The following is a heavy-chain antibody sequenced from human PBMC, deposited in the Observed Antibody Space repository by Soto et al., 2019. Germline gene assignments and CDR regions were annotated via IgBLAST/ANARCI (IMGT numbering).Heavy chain of an antibody. J-gene: IGHJ5*02. D-gene: IGHD3-22*01. CDR3: ARGYYATSFYYYGLSWFDP. Sequence: SETLSLTCTVSGGSIDSGGYYWTWVRQFPGKGLEWIGSVYNSGSAYYNPSLKSRLSISGDTSKNEFSLKLSSVTAADSAVYHCARGYYATSFYYYGLSWFDPWGPGTLVTVSS. CDR2: VYNSGSA. V-gene: IGHV4-31*03. CDR1: GGSIDSGGYY.